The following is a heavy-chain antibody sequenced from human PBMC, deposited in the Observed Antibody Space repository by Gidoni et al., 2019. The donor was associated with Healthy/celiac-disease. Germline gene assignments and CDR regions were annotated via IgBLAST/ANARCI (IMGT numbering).Heavy chain of an antibody. CDR2: YHSGST. Sequence: YHSGSTNYNPSLKSRVTISVDKSKNQFSLKLSSVTAADTAVYYCARDGLDVRGVIGAFDIWGQGTMVTVSS. V-gene: IGHV4-4*02. CDR3: ARDGLDVRGVIGAFDI. D-gene: IGHD3-10*01. J-gene: IGHJ3*02.